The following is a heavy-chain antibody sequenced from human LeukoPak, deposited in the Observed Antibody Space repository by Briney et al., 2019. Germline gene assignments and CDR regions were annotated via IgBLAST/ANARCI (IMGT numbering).Heavy chain of an antibody. D-gene: IGHD3-10*01. CDR3: ARHPGYYYYYMDV. CDR2: IYTTGRT. V-gene: IGHV4-61*09. CDR1: GGSISSGSYY. J-gene: IGHJ6*03. Sequence: PSETLSLTCTVSGGSISSGSYYWSWIRQPAGKGLEWIGHIYTTGRTNFNPSLKSRVTISVDTSKNQFSLKLSSVTAADTAVYYCARHPGYYYYYMDVWGKGTTVTISS.